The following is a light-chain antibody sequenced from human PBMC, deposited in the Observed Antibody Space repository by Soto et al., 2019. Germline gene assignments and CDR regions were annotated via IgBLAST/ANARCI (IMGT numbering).Light chain of an antibody. CDR3: QQHGLSPYT. Sequence: EIVLTQSPGTLSLSPGESATVSCRASQDVSGTYLVWLQQKPGQAPRLLIYGASSRATGIPDRFSGSGSLRDFTLSISRVEPEDLAVYYCQQHGLSPYTFGQGTRLEI. J-gene: IGKJ2*01. CDR2: GAS. V-gene: IGKV3-20*01. CDR1: QDVSGTY.